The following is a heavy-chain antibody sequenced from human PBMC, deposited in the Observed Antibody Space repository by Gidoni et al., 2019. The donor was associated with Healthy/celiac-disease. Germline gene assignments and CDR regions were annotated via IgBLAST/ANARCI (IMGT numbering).Heavy chain of an antibody. J-gene: IGHJ3*02. V-gene: IGHV1-46*01. Sequence: QVQLVQSGAEVKKPGASVQVSCKASGYTFTSYYMHWVRQAPGQGLEWMGIINPSGGSTSYAQKFQGRVTMTRDTSTSTVYMELSSLRSEDTAVYYCARDLFPHAFDIWGQGTMVTVSS. CDR2: INPSGGST. CDR3: ARDLFPHAFDI. CDR1: GYTFTSYY.